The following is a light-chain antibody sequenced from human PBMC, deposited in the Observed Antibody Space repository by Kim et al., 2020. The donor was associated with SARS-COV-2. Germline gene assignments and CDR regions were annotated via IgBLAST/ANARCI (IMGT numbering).Light chain of an antibody. CDR3: QQYYTWT. J-gene: IGKJ1*01. CDR1: QSIERW. Sequence: LSASVGDSVTITCRASQSIERWVALYQQKPGRAPNLLIYKASVLEPGVPSKFSGSGFGTEFTLTIGDLQPGDSATYYCQQYYTWTFGQGTKVDIK. CDR2: KAS. V-gene: IGKV1-5*03.